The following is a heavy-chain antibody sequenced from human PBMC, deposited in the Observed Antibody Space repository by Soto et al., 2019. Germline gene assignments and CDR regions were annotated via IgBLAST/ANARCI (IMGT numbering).Heavy chain of an antibody. V-gene: IGHV4-31*03. CDR1: GVSSSSRGHS. Sequence: SETLSLTCTVSGVSSSSRGHSWSWIRQHPGNALEWIGYVYYSGTTYYNPSLKSRVIISLDKSDNHVYLKLSSVTAADTAVYYCATDLWFEGISARYYYYAMDVWGPGTTVTVSS. CDR2: VYYSGTT. J-gene: IGHJ6*02. CDR3: ATDLWFEGISARYYYYAMDV. D-gene: IGHD3-10*01.